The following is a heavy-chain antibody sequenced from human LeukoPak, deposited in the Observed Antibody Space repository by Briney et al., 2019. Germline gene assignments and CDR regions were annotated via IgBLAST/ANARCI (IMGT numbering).Heavy chain of an antibody. CDR1: GFTFSNYG. D-gene: IGHD1-14*01. V-gene: IGHV3-30*02. CDR3: ARDRGNQRGYYYYYMDV. J-gene: IGHJ6*03. Sequence: PGGSLRLSCAASGFTFSNYGMHWVRQAPGKGLEWVAFIQSDGSNKYYADSVKGRFTISRDNSKKTLYLQMNSLRAEDTAVYYCARDRGNQRGYYYYYMDVWGKGTTVTVSS. CDR2: IQSDGSNK.